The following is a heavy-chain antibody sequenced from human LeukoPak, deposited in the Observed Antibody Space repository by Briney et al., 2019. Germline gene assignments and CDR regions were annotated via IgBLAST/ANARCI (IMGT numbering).Heavy chain of an antibody. CDR3: ARDSDFWSGYAQSYNWFDP. V-gene: IGHV1-2*02. J-gene: IGHJ5*02. Sequence: ASVKVSCKASGYTFTGYYMHWVRQAPGQGLEWMGWIDPNSGGTNYAQKFQGRVTMTRDTSISTAYMELSRLRSDDTAVYYCARDSDFWSGYAQSYNWFDPWGQGTLVTVSS. D-gene: IGHD3-3*01. CDR1: GYTFTGYY. CDR2: IDPNSGGT.